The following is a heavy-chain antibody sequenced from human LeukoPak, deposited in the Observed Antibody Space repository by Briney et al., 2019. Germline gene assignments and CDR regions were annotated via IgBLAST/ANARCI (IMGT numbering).Heavy chain of an antibody. Sequence: GGSLRLSFAASGFTFSSYGMDWVGQAPGKGLEWVAVIWYDGSNKYYADSVKGRFTISRDNSKNTLYLQMNSLRAEDTAVYYCAKPRYWLPPGAFDRWGQGTMVTVSS. CDR3: AKPRYWLPPGAFDR. J-gene: IGHJ3*02. CDR1: GFTFSSYG. CDR2: IWYDGSNK. V-gene: IGHV3-33*06. D-gene: IGHD3-22*01.